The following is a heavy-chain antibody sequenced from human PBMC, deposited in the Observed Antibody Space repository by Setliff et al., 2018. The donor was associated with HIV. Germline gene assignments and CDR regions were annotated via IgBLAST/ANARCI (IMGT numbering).Heavy chain of an antibody. CDR1: GGTFNGYD. D-gene: IGHD1-26*01. V-gene: IGHV1-8*03. CDR3: ARRKTHSGSFHDAFDI. J-gene: IGHJ3*02. CDR2: MNPNSGNT. Sequence: ASVKVSCKASGGTFNGYDINWVRQAAGQGLEWMGWMNPNSGNTGCAQKFQGRVTITMNTSISTAYMDLSSLRSEDTAVYYCARRKTHSGSFHDAFDIWGQGTMVTVSS.